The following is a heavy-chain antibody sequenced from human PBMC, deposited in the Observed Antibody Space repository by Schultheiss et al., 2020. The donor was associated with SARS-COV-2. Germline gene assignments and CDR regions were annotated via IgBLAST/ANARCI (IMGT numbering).Heavy chain of an antibody. CDR1: GFTFSSYE. J-gene: IGHJ4*02. Sequence: GGSLRLSCAASGFTFSSYEMNWVRQAPGKGLEWVAKINQDGSEKHFVGSVKGRFTISRDNTKNSLYLQMYSLRAEDTAVYFCVREGSIVIPAATFDYWSQGGLVTVAS. V-gene: IGHV3-7*03. CDR2: INQDGSEK. D-gene: IGHD2-2*01. CDR3: VREGSIVIPAATFDY.